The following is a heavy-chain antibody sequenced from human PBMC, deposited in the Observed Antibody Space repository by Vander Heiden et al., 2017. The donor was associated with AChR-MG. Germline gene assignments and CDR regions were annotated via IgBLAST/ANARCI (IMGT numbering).Heavy chain of an antibody. CDR1: GFTFSNYW. CDR2: IDSDGSST. Sequence: EVQLVESGGGLVQPGGSLRLSGEVSGFTFSNYWMHWVRQAPGEGLVWVSRIDSDGSSTIYADSVKGRFTISRDNAKNTLYLQMNSLRAEDTAVYYCARVGCSGGSCYSVEYVYWGQGTLVTVSS. CDR3: ARVGCSGGSCYSVEYVY. D-gene: IGHD2-15*01. V-gene: IGHV3-74*01. J-gene: IGHJ4*02.